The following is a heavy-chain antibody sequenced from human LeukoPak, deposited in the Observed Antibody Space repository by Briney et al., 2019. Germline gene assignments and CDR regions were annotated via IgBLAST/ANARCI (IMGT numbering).Heavy chain of an antibody. D-gene: IGHD4-17*01. CDR3: ARLSSGDYAVY. V-gene: IGHV5-51*01. Sequence: GESLKISCQGSGYNFTYYWIGWVRQMPGKGLEWMGIIYPGDSDTRYSPSFQGQVTISADKSITTAYLQWSSLKASDTAIYYCARLSSGDYAVYWGQGTLITVSS. CDR2: IYPGDSDT. J-gene: IGHJ4*02. CDR1: GYNFTYYW.